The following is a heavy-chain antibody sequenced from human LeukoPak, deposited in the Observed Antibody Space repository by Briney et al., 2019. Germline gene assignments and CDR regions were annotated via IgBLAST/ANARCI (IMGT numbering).Heavy chain of an antibody. CDR2: ISYDGSHK. CDR1: GFTFRSYA. CDR3: AKGDFGSVAGTLDY. V-gene: IGHV3-30*04. J-gene: IGHJ4*02. D-gene: IGHD6-19*01. Sequence: PGRSLRLSCAASGFTFRSYAMHWVRQAPGKGLGWVAVISYDGSHKYYADSLKGRFTISRDNSKNTLYLQMNSLRAEDTAVYYCAKGDFGSVAGTLDYWGQGTLVTVSS.